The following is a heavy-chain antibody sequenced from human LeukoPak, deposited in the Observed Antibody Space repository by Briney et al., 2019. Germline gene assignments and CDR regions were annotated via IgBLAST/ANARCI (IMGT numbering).Heavy chain of an antibody. CDR1: GFTFSSYS. CDR3: ARLSDYGDYGSEAFDY. J-gene: IGHJ4*02. CDR2: ISSSSSYI. V-gene: IGHV3-21*04. D-gene: IGHD4-17*01. Sequence: PGGSLRLSCAASGFTFSSYSMNWVRQAPGKGLEWVSSISSSSSYIYYADSVKGRFTISRDNSKNTLYLQMNSLRAEDTAVYYCARLSDYGDYGSEAFDYWGQGTLVTVSS.